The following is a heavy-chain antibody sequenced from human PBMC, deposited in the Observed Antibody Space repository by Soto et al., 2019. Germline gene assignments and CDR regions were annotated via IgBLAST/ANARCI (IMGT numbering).Heavy chain of an antibody. Sequence: DVQLLESGGRLVQPGGSLRLSCAASGFTFNAYSLSWVRQAPGKGLEWVSAISTTGGSTYYADSVKGRFTISRDNSQNTLSLQMNSLRAEDTAVYYCARPDGGTYNFRYWGQGTLLTVSS. D-gene: IGHD1-26*01. CDR1: GFTFNAYS. J-gene: IGHJ4*02. CDR3: ARPDGGTYNFRY. V-gene: IGHV3-23*01. CDR2: ISTTGGST.